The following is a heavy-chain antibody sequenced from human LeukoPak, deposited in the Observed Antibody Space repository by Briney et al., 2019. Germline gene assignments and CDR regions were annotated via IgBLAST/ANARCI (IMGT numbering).Heavy chain of an antibody. D-gene: IGHD2-15*01. CDR1: GGSFSGYY. CDR3: ARDRYCSGGSCYLGWFDP. CDR2: INHSGST. J-gene: IGHJ5*02. Sequence: SETLSLACAVYGGSFSGYYWSWIRHPPGKGLEWIGEINHSGSTNYNPSLKSRVTISVDASKNLFALKLSSVTAADTAVYYCARDRYCSGGSCYLGWFDPWGQGTLATVSS. V-gene: IGHV4-34*01.